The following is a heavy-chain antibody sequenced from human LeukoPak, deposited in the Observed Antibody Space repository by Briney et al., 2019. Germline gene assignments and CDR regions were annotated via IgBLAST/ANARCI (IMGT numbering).Heavy chain of an antibody. Sequence: SETLSLTCAVSGGSISSGGYSWSWIRQPPGKGLEWIGYIYHSGSTYYNPSLKSRVTISVDRSKNQFSLKLSSVTAADTAVYYCARAITGVWYFDPWGRGTLVTVSS. CDR1: GGSISSGGYS. CDR2: IYHSGST. D-gene: IGHD7-27*01. J-gene: IGHJ2*01. CDR3: ARAITGVWYFDP. V-gene: IGHV4-30-2*01.